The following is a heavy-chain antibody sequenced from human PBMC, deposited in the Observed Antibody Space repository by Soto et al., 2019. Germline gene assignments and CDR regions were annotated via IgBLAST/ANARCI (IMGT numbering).Heavy chain of an antibody. V-gene: IGHV3-23*01. CDR2: ISGSGGST. Sequence: EVQLLESVGGLVQPGGSLRLSCAASGFTFSSYAMNWVRQAPGKGLEWVSVISGSGGSTYYADSVKGRFTISRDNSKNTLYLQMNSLGAEDTAVYYCAKRATGTYFDYWGQGTLVTVSS. CDR3: AKRATGTYFDY. CDR1: GFTFSSYA. J-gene: IGHJ4*02. D-gene: IGHD1-1*01.